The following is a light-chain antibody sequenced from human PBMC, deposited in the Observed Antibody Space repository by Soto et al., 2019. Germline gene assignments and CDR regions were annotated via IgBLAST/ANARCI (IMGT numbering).Light chain of an antibody. CDR1: QSVSNSY. CDR3: QESYSTS. CDR2: AAS. V-gene: IGKV3-20*01. J-gene: IGKJ1*01. Sequence: EIVLTQSPGTLSLSPGERATLSCRASQSVSNSYLAWYQQKPGQAPRLLIYAASTGATGIPERFSGSGSGTDFTLTISSLQPEDIATYYCQESYSTSFGQGTKVDIK.